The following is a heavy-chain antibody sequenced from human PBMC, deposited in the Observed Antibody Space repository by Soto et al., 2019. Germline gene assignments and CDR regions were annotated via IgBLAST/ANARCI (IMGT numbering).Heavy chain of an antibody. J-gene: IGHJ6*02. V-gene: IGHV4-31*02. CDR1: GGSITSGGHY. CDR2: IFYSGTT. CDR3: ARAFWTGDSHYGMDV. D-gene: IGHD3-3*01. Sequence: QVQLQESGPGLVKPSQTLSLTCTVSGGSITSGGHYWSWIRQDPAKGLEWIGYIFYSGTTYYNPSHSSRVTISVDTSKNQFSLTVTSVTAADTAVYFCARAFWTGDSHYGMDVWGQGTTVTVSS.